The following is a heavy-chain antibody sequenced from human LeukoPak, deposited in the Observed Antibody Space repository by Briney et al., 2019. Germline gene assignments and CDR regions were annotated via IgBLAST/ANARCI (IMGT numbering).Heavy chain of an antibody. CDR1: GGSFSGYY. CDR2: INHSGST. J-gene: IGHJ4*02. Sequence: PSETLSLTCAVYGGSFSGYYWSWIRQPPGKGLEWIGEINHSGSTNYNPSLKSRVTMSVDTSKNQFSLKLSSVTAADTAVYYCARGGYSGYVHWGQGTLVTVSS. CDR3: ARGGYSGYVH. V-gene: IGHV4-34*01. D-gene: IGHD5-12*01.